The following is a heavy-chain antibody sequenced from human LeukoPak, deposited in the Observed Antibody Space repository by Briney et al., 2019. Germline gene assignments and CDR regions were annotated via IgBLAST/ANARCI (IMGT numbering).Heavy chain of an antibody. CDR1: GFTFSSHS. Sequence: GGSLRLSCAASGFTFSSHSMLWVPQAPGKGLVWVAAISYDGRNKYYANSVRGRFTISRDNSKNTLYLQMNSVRTQDTAVYYCARGPGYSSSWAEFWGQGTLVTVSS. J-gene: IGHJ4*02. V-gene: IGHV3-30*04. D-gene: IGHD6-13*01. CDR3: ARGPGYSSSWAEF. CDR2: ISYDGRNK.